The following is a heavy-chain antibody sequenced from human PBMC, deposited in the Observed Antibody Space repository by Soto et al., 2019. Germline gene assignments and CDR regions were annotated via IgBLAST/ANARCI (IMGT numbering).Heavy chain of an antibody. CDR3: ATGYCSGGSCYRNWFDP. J-gene: IGHJ5*02. V-gene: IGHV1-69*13. CDR2: IIPIFGTA. CDR1: GGTFSSYA. Sequence: SVKVSCKASGGTFSSYAISWVRQAPGQGLEWMGGIIPIFGTANYAQKFQGRVTITADESTSTAYMELSSLRSEDTAVYYCATGYCSGGSCYRNWFDPWGQGTLVTVSS. D-gene: IGHD2-15*01.